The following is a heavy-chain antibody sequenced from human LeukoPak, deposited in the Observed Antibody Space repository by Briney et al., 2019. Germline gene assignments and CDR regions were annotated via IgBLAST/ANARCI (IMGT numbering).Heavy chain of an antibody. J-gene: IGHJ4*02. D-gene: IGHD6-19*01. CDR3: AKGADPLTWRMTTVAGTRFDF. Sequence: ASVKVSCKASGYTFTAYYMYWVRQAPGQGLECMGRINPNSGGTNYAQKFQGRVTMTRDTSISTAYMELSRLRSEDTAFYYCAKGADPLTWRMTTVAGTRFDFWGQGTLVTVSS. CDR1: GYTFTAYY. V-gene: IGHV1-2*06. CDR2: INPNSGGT.